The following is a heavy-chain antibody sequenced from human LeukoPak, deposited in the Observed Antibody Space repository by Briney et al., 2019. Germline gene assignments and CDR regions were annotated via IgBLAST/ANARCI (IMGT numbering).Heavy chain of an antibody. CDR3: AKARGYSGHDSIDY. CDR2: ISGSGGSA. V-gene: IGHV3-23*01. CDR1: GFTFSSYA. Sequence: GGSLRLSCAASGFTFSSYAMSWVRQAPGKVLEWVSAISGSGGSAHYADSVKGRFTISRDNAKNTLYLQMSSLRAEDTAVYYCAKARGYSGHDSIDYSGQGTLVTVSS. D-gene: IGHD5-12*01. J-gene: IGHJ4*02.